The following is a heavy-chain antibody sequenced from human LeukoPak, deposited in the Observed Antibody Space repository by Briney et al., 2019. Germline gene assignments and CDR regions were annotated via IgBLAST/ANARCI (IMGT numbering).Heavy chain of an antibody. J-gene: IGHJ4*02. D-gene: IGHD2-2*01. CDR1: GFTFSSYA. Sequence: GGSLRLSCAASGFTFSSYAMSWVRQAPGKGLEWVSAISGHGGNTYYADSVKGRFTISRDNSKNTLYLQMNSLRAEDTAVYYCAKESPKSCSSTTCSIDYWGQGTLVTVSS. CDR3: AKESPKSCSSTTCSIDY. CDR2: ISGHGGNT. V-gene: IGHV3-23*01.